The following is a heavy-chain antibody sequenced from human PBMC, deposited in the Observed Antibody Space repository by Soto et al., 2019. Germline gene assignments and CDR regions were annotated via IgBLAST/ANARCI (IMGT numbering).Heavy chain of an antibody. CDR1: GFTFSSYA. Sequence: TGGSLRLSCAASGFTFSSYAMSWVRQAPGKGLEWVSAISGSGGSTYYADSVKGRFTISRDNSKNTLYLQMNSLRAEDTAVYYCAKVPPYCTNGVCYFDYWGQGTLVTVSS. V-gene: IGHV3-23*01. J-gene: IGHJ4*02. CDR3: AKVPPYCTNGVCYFDY. D-gene: IGHD2-8*01. CDR2: ISGSGGST.